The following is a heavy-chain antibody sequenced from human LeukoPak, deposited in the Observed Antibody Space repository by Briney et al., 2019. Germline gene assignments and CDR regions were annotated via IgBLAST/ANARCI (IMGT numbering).Heavy chain of an antibody. CDR1: GFPLSTYW. CDR3: ARHTGTYFNY. V-gene: IGHV3-7*01. Sequence: GGPLRLSCAASGFPLSTYWMTWLRQAPGKGLEWVANIKQDGSETYYVDSVKGQFTIPRDNAKNSLYLQMNSLRAEDTAVYYCARHTGTYFNYWGQGTLVTVSS. J-gene: IGHJ4*02. CDR2: IKQDGSET. D-gene: IGHD1-26*01.